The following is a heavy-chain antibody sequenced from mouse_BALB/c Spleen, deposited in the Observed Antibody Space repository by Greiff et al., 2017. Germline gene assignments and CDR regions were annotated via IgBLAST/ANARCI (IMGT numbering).Heavy chain of an antibody. CDR1: GYTFTSYW. J-gene: IGHJ4*01. CDR2: IYPGDGDT. Sequence: VQLQQSGAELARPGASVKLSCKASGYTFTSYWMQWVKQRPGQGLEWIGAIYPGDGDTRYTQKFKGKATLTADKSSSTAYMQLSSLASEDSAVYYCARERDAMDYWGQGTSVTVSS. CDR3: ARERDAMDY. V-gene: IGHV1-87*01.